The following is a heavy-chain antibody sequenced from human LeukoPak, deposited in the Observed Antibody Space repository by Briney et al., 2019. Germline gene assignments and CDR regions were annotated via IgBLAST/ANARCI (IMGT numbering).Heavy chain of an antibody. J-gene: IGHJ4*02. Sequence: PXETLSLTCTVSGGSISSGDYYWSWIRQPPGTGLEWIGYIYYSGSTYYNPSLKSRVTISVDTSKNQFSLKLSSVTAADTAVYYCARATTTVVTLVDYWGQGTLVTVSS. CDR2: IYYSGST. V-gene: IGHV4-30-4*01. CDR3: ARATTTVVTLVDY. D-gene: IGHD4-23*01. CDR1: GGSISSGDYY.